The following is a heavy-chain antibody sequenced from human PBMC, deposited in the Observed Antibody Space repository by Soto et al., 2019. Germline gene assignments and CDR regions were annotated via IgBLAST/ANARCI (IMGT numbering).Heavy chain of an antibody. CDR1: GGSISSYY. Sequence: SETLSLTCTVSGGSISSYYWSWIRQPPGKGLEWIGYIYYSGSTNYNPSLKSRVTISVDTSKNQFSLKLSSVTAADTAVYYCAREPATAKPEGVDFWGQGTLVTVS. CDR2: IYYSGST. V-gene: IGHV4-59*01. J-gene: IGHJ4*02. D-gene: IGHD1-1*01. CDR3: AREPATAKPEGVDF.